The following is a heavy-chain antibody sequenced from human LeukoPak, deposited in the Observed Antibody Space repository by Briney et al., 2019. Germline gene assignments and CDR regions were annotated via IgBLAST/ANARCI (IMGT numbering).Heavy chain of an antibody. CDR3: ARSNGFGMDV. CDR2: ISYDGSNK. CDR1: GFTFSSYA. D-gene: IGHD2-8*01. J-gene: IGHJ6*02. Sequence: GGSLRLSCAASGFTFSSYAMHWVRQAPGKGLEWVAVISYDGSNKYYADSVKGRFTISRDNSKNTLYLQMNSLRAEDTAVYYCARSNGFGMDVWGQGTTVTVSS. V-gene: IGHV3-30-3*01.